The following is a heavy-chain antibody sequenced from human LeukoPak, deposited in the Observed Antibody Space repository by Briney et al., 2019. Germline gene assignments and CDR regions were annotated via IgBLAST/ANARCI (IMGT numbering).Heavy chain of an antibody. D-gene: IGHD3-10*01. J-gene: IGHJ6*03. CDR1: GFTLSNNA. V-gene: IGHV3-64*01. Sequence: GRSLRLSCVASGFTLSNNAMHCVRQGPGKGLEYVSAISLTVDSTNYANSVKGRFTISRDDSKNTLYLQMGRLRTEDMAVYYCARSYASGIHYMDVWGKGSTVTVSS. CDR3: ARSYASGIHYMDV. CDR2: ISLTVDST.